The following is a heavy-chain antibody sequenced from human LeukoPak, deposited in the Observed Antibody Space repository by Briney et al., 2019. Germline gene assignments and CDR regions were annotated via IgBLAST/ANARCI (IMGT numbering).Heavy chain of an antibody. J-gene: IGHJ2*01. Sequence: SETLPLTCGVSGGPVSGYYWSWLRQSPGKGLEWIGEITRYGNTNYNPSLKSRVIISKDTSKSQISLTLISLTAADTAVYFCARLDQLIVDYWYFDLWGRGTQVTVSS. CDR3: ARLDQLIVDYWYFDL. CDR2: ITRYGNT. V-gene: IGHV4-34*01. CDR1: GGPVSGYY. D-gene: IGHD2-21*01.